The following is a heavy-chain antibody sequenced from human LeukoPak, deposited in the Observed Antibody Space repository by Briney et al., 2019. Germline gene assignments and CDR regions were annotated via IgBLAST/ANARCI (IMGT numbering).Heavy chain of an antibody. CDR3: ARVGYCSSTSCPHSTWFDP. CDR1: GGSISSTSYY. D-gene: IGHD2-2*01. J-gene: IGHJ5*02. CDR2: IYYRGST. V-gene: IGHV4-39*01. Sequence: SETLSLACTVSGGSISSTSYYWGWIRQPPGKGLEWIGTIYYRGSTYYNPSLKSRVTISVDTSKNQFSLKLSSVTAADTAVYYCARVGYCSSTSCPHSTWFDPWGQGTLVTVSS.